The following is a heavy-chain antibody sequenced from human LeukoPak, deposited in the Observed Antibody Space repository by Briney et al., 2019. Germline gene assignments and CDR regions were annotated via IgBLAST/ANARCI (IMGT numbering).Heavy chain of an antibody. D-gene: IGHD6-13*01. CDR3: VHQHNLPAADA. CDR1: GLSLSTSGVG. J-gene: IGHJ4*02. V-gene: IGHV2-5*01. CDR2: IYWHGGQ. Sequence: SGPTLVNPTQTLTPTCTFSGLSLSTSGVGVGWIRQPPGKALEWLGLIYWHGGQRYTPSLRTRLTIARDTSNNQVVLTLTNVDPLDTATYYCVHQHNLPAADAWGQGILVTVSS.